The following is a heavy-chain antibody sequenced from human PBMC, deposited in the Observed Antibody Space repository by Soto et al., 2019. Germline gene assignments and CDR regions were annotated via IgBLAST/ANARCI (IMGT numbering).Heavy chain of an antibody. Sequence: QVQLVESGGGVVQPGRSLRLSCAASGFTFSDYGMHWVRQAPGKGLVWVAVLSYDGTNEFYGDSVKGRFTISRDNSKNTLYLQMNSLRVEDTAVYYCAKWFGEPYYYYFYMDVWGKGTTVTVSS. V-gene: IGHV3-33*06. D-gene: IGHD3-10*01. CDR3: AKWFGEPYYYYFYMDV. J-gene: IGHJ6*03. CDR1: GFTFSDYG. CDR2: LSYDGTNE.